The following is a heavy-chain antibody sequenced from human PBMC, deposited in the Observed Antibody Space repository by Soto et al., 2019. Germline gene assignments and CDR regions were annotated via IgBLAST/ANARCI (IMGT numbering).Heavy chain of an antibody. D-gene: IGHD3-22*01. Sequence: QVQLVQSGAEVKKPGSSVKVSCKASGGTFSSYAISWVRQAPGQGLEWMGGIIPIFGTANYAQKFQGRVTITADESTSTAYMELSSLRSDDTAVYYCARGIEQREMIVVNPFDYWGQGTLVTVSS. V-gene: IGHV1-69*12. CDR1: GGTFSSYA. J-gene: IGHJ4*02. CDR2: IIPIFGTA. CDR3: ARGIEQREMIVVNPFDY.